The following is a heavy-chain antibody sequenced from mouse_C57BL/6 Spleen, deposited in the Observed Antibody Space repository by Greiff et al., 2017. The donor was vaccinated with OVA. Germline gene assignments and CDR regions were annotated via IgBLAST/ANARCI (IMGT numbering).Heavy chain of an antibody. J-gene: IGHJ3*01. V-gene: IGHV1-69*01. CDR1: GYTFTSYW. CDR2: IDPSDSYT. Sequence: QVQLQQPGAELVMPGASVKLSCKASGYTFTSYWMHWVKQRPGQGLEWIGEIDPSDSYTNYNQKFKGKSTLTVDKSSSTAYMQLSSLTSEDSAVYFCAREDDYDPAWFAYWGQGTLVTVSA. D-gene: IGHD2-4*01. CDR3: AREDDYDPAWFAY.